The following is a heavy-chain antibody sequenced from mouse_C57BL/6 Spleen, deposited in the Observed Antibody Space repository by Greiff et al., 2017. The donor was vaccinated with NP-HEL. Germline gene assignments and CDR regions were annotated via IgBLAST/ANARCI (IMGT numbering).Heavy chain of an antibody. CDR3: ARHGYYGFPFYYAMDY. CDR2: ISGGGGNT. V-gene: IGHV5-9*01. Sequence: EVQRVESGGGLVKPGGSLKLSCAASGFTFSSYTMSWVRQTPEKRLEWVATISGGGGNTYYPDSVKGRFTISRDNAKNTLYLQMSSLRSEDTALYYCARHGYYGFPFYYAMDYWGQGTSVTVSS. CDR1: GFTFSSYT. D-gene: IGHD1-1*01. J-gene: IGHJ4*01.